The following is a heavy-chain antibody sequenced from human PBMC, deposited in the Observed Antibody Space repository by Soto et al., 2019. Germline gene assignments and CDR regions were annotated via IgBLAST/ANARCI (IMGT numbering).Heavy chain of an antibody. Sequence: SETLSLTCTVSGGSISSSSYYWGWIRQPPGKGLEWIGSIYYSGSTYYNPSLKSRVTISVDTSENQFSLKLSSVTAADTAVYYCARXGIYGSGSFHYYYGMDVWGQGTMVTVSS. CDR2: IYYSGST. CDR3: ARXGIYGSGSFHYYYGMDV. D-gene: IGHD3-10*01. J-gene: IGHJ6*02. CDR1: GGSISSSSYY. V-gene: IGHV4-39*01.